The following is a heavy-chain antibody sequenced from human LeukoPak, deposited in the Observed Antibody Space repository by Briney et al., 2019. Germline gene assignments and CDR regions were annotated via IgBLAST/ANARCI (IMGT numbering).Heavy chain of an antibody. V-gene: IGHV3-23*01. Sequence: GGSLRLSCAASGITFSSYGMSWVRQAPGKGLEWVSSISSTGGTTYYADSVKGRFTISRDNSKNTLYLQMNSLRAEDTAVYYCARDLRRIQLWPSPHYWGQGTLVTVSS. CDR2: ISSTGGTT. D-gene: IGHD5-18*01. CDR3: ARDLRRIQLWPSPHY. J-gene: IGHJ4*02. CDR1: GITFSSYG.